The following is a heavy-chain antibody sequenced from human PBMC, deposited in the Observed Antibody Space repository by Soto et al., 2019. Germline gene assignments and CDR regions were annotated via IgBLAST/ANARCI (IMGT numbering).Heavy chain of an antibody. Sequence: ASVKVSCKASGYTFTSYDINWVRQATGQGLEWMGWMNPNSGNTGYAQKFQGRVTMTRNTSISTAYMELSSLRSEDTAVYYCARGLLQPHQGVYYYYYGMDVWGQGTTVTVS. CDR3: ARGLLQPHQGVYYYYYGMDV. CDR1: GYTFTSYD. CDR2: MNPNSGNT. D-gene: IGHD2-15*01. J-gene: IGHJ6*02. V-gene: IGHV1-8*01.